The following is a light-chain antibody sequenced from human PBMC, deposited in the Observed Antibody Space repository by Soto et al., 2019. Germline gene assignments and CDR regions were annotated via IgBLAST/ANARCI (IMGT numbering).Light chain of an antibody. Sequence: QSVLTQPPSVSAAPGQKVTISCSGTSSNIGDHYVSWYQQFPGAAPKLLIYYSAKRPSGIPDRFSGSKYGTSATLDITGLQTGDEDDYYCGTWYSSLSFVVFGGGTKLTVL. J-gene: IGLJ2*01. CDR2: YSA. V-gene: IGLV1-51*01. CDR1: SSNIGDHY. CDR3: GTWYSSLSFVV.